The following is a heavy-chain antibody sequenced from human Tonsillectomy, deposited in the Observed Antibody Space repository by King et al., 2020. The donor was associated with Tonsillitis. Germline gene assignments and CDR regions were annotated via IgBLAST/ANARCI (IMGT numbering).Heavy chain of an antibody. V-gene: IGHV3-30-3*01. Sequence: QLVQSGGGVVQPGRSLRLSCAASGFTFTSYTLHWVRQAPGKGLEWVAVISDDGTNKYYADSVKGRYTISRENSKNTLYLQMKSLRAEDTAVYYCARDLYYYDSTGYFDYWGQGTLVTVSS. CDR1: GFTFTSYT. CDR3: ARDLYYYDSTGYFDY. CDR2: ISDDGTNK. D-gene: IGHD3-22*01. J-gene: IGHJ4*02.